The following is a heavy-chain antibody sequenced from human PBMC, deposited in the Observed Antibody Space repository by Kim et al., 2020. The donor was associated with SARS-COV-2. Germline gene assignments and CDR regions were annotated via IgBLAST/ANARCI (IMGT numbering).Heavy chain of an antibody. D-gene: IGHD3-10*01. Sequence: TSLKTRLTISKDTSKNQVVLTMTNMDPVDTATYYCARIYNYGSGSYAFDYWGQGTLVTVSS. V-gene: IGHV2-70*01. J-gene: IGHJ4*02. CDR3: ARIYNYGSGSYAFDY.